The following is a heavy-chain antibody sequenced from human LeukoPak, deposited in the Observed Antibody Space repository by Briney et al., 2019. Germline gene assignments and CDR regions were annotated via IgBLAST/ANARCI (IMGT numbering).Heavy chain of an antibody. J-gene: IGHJ6*02. CDR1: GFTFDDYA. CDR3: AKDGAPLRLLEWLSYGMDV. V-gene: IGHV3-9*01. D-gene: IGHD3-3*01. Sequence: PGGSLRLSCAASGFTFDDYAMHWVRQAPGKGLEWVSGISWNSGSIGYADSVKGRFTISRDNAKNSLYLQMNSLRAEDTALYYCAKDGAPLRLLEWLSYGMDVWGQGTTVTVSS. CDR2: ISWNSGSI.